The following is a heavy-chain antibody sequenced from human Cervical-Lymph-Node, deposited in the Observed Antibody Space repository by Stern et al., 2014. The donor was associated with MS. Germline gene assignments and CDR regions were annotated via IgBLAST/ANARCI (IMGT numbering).Heavy chain of an antibody. CDR2: IYWDDDT. V-gene: IGHV2-5*02. CDR1: GFSLTTNGVA. D-gene: IGHD6-6*01. CDR3: AHRDDWQLDFAY. Sequence: QITLKESGPTLVIPTQTLTLTCTFSGFSLTTNGVAVGWIRQPPGKALEGLAPIYWDDDTRYSPSLKSRLTITKDTSKNQVLLTMTNVEPVDTATYYCAHRDDWQLDFAYWGQGILVTVSS. J-gene: IGHJ4*02.